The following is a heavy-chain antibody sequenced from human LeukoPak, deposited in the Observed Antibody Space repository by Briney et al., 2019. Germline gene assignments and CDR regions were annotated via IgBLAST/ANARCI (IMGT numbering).Heavy chain of an antibody. J-gene: IGHJ4*02. CDR1: GFTFSSYS. CDR3: ARDYVWGSYRGIFDY. Sequence: GGSLRLSCAASGFTFSSYSMNWVRQAPGKGLEWVSSISSSSSYIYYADSVKGRFTISRDNAKNSLYLQINSLRAEDTAVYYCARDYVWGSYRGIFDYWGQGTLVTVSS. V-gene: IGHV3-21*01. D-gene: IGHD3-16*02. CDR2: ISSSSSYI.